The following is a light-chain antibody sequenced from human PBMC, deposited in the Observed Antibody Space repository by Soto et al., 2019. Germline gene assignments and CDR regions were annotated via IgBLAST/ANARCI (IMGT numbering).Light chain of an antibody. Sequence: DIQMTQSPSSLSASVGDRVTISFHASQDISNYLNWYQQKPGKAPKLLIYDASNLETGVPSRFSGSGSGTDFTFTISSLQPEDIATYYCQQYDNLPLTFGGGTKVDI. CDR3: QQYDNLPLT. CDR1: QDISNY. CDR2: DAS. V-gene: IGKV1-33*01. J-gene: IGKJ4*01.